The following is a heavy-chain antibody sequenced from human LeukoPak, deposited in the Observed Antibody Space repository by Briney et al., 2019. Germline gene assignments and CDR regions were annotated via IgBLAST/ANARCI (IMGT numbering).Heavy chain of an antibody. CDR3: VRGVGGSSRVRYYYMDV. J-gene: IGHJ6*03. Sequence: SETLSLTCTVSGYSISSGYYWAWMRQPPGQGLEWIGSINHSGSTYYNPSLKSRVTVSVDTSKNQVSLRLSSVTAADTAVYYCVRGVGGSSRVRYYYMDVWGKGTTVTVSS. CDR2: INHSGST. D-gene: IGHD1-26*01. CDR1: GYSISSGYY. V-gene: IGHV4-38-2*02.